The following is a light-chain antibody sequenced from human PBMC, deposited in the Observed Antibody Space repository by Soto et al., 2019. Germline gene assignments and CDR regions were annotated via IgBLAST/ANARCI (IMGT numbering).Light chain of an antibody. CDR1: NSNIGNYY. Sequence: QSVLTQPPSVSAAPGQKVTISCSGSNSNIGNYYVSWYQQVPGTAPILLIYDDIKRPSGIPDRFSGSKFGTSATLDITGLQIGDEADYYCGTWDSSLNSVLFGGGTKLTVL. V-gene: IGLV1-51*01. J-gene: IGLJ2*01. CDR3: GTWDSSLNSVL. CDR2: DDI.